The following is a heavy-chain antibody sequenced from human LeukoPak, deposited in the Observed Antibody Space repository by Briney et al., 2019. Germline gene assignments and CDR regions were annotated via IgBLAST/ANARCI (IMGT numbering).Heavy chain of an antibody. Sequence: SETLSLTCTVSGVSISSYHWTWIRQPPGEGLEWIGHIYNSGSTNYNPSLRGRGTISLDTSKNQVSLKLSSVTAADTAMYYCARKDGDGWGQGTLVTVSS. V-gene: IGHV4-59*01. CDR2: IYNSGST. D-gene: IGHD5-24*01. J-gene: IGHJ4*02. CDR1: GVSISSYH. CDR3: ARKDGDG.